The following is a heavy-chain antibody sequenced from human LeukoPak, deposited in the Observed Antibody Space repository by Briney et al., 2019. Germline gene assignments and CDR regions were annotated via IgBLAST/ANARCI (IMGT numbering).Heavy chain of an antibody. CDR2: LSGSGGVT. V-gene: IGHV3-23*01. J-gene: IGHJ1*01. D-gene: IGHD2-21*02. CDR1: GFTFSNYA. Sequence: PGGSLRLSCAASGFTFSNYAMSWVRQVPGKGLDWVSALSGSGGVTYYTDSVKGRFTVSRDNSKNTLYLQMDSLRAEDTAVYYCAKDMGGPAYCGGDCYSRFFQHWGQGTLVTVSS. CDR3: AKDMGGPAYCGGDCYSRFFQH.